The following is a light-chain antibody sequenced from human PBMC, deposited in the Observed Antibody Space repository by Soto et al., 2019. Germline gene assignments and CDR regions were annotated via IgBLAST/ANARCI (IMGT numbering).Light chain of an antibody. CDR3: QSYDSSLNYV. CDR2: GNS. Sequence: QLVLTQPPSVSGAPGQRVTISCTGRSSNIGAGYDVHWYQQLPGTAPKLLIYGNSNRPSGVPDRFSGSKSGTSASLAITGLQAEDEADYYCQSYDSSLNYVFGTGTKLTVL. V-gene: IGLV1-40*01. J-gene: IGLJ1*01. CDR1: SSNIGAGYD.